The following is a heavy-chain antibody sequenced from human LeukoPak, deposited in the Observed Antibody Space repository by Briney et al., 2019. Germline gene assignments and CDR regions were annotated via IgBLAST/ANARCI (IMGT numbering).Heavy chain of an antibody. V-gene: IGHV1-18*01. Sequence: ASVKVSCKASGYTFTSYGISWVRQAPGQGLEWMGWISAYNGNTNYAQKLQGRVTMTTDTSTSTAYMELRSLRSDDTAVYYCAREERRGTFGVVTYGMDVWGQGTTVTVSS. D-gene: IGHD3-3*01. CDR2: ISAYNGNT. CDR1: GYTFTSYG. J-gene: IGHJ6*02. CDR3: AREERRGTFGVVTYGMDV.